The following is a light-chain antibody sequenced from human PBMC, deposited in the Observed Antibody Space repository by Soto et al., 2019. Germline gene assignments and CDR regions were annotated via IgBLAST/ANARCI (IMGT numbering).Light chain of an antibody. V-gene: IGKV1-5*03. J-gene: IGKJ1*01. CDR2: KAS. Sequence: DIPMTQSPSTLSASLGDRVTITCRASQSLSSWLAWYQQKAGKAPKLLIYKASGLESGVPSRFSGSGSGTEFTLTISSLQPDDFPTYYCQQYKSCPWTFGQGTKVEIK. CDR1: QSLSSW. CDR3: QQYKSCPWT.